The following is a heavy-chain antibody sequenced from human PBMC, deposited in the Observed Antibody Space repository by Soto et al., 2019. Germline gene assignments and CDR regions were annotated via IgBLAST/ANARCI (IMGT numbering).Heavy chain of an antibody. CDR3: PHRRVGPTIFGVVNFDAFDI. Sequence: QITLKESGPTLVKPTQTLTLTCTFSGFSLSTSGVGVGWIRQPPGKALEWLALIYWDDDKRYSPSLKSRLTITRDTSNNQLVLTMTNMDTVDTATYHCPHRRVGPTIFGVVNFDAFDIWGQGTMVTVSS. CDR1: GFSLSTSGVG. J-gene: IGHJ3*02. V-gene: IGHV2-5*02. D-gene: IGHD3-3*01. CDR2: IYWDDDK.